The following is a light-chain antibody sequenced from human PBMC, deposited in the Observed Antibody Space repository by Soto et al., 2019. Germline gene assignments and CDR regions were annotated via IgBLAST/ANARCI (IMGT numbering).Light chain of an antibody. CDR2: ENN. CDR3: GTWDSSLSAVV. J-gene: IGLJ2*01. V-gene: IGLV1-51*02. CDR1: SSNIGNNY. Sequence: QSALTQPPSVSAAPGQKVTISCSASSSNIGNNYVSWYQQLPGTAPKLLIYENNKRPSGIPDRFSGSKSGTSATLGITGLQTGDEADYYCGTWDSSLSAVVFGGGTKVTVL.